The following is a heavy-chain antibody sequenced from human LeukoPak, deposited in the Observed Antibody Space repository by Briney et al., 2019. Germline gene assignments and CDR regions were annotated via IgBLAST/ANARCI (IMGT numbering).Heavy chain of an antibody. Sequence: GASVKVSCKASGYTFTGYYMHWVRQAPGQGLEWMGWINPNSGGTNYAQKFQGRVTMTRDTSISTAYMELSRLRSDDTAVYYCARRIAVAGTFPFDYWGQGTLVTVSS. D-gene: IGHD6-19*01. CDR1: GYTFTGYY. CDR3: ARRIAVAGTFPFDY. V-gene: IGHV1-2*02. CDR2: INPNSGGT. J-gene: IGHJ4*02.